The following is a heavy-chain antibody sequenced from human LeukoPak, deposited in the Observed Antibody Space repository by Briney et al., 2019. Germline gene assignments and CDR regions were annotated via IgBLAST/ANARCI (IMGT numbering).Heavy chain of an antibody. D-gene: IGHD5-24*01. V-gene: IGHV3-74*01. CDR2: INSDGSST. J-gene: IGHJ4*02. Sequence: GALRLSCAASGFTFSTYWMHWVRQAPGKGLVWVSRINSDGSSTTYADSVKGRVTISRDNAKNTLYLQVNSLRADDTAVYYCARDMEMATISGFDYWGQGTLVTVSS. CDR1: GFTFSTYW. CDR3: ARDMEMATISGFDY.